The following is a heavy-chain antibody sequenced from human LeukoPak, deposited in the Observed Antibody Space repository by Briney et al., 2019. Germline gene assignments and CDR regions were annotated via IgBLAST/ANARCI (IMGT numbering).Heavy chain of an antibody. D-gene: IGHD5-24*01. CDR2: ISTTSRTL. Sequence: GGSLRLSCAASGFTFSNYAMNWVRQAPGKGLEWVSYISTTSRTLYYADSVKGRFTISRDNSKNTLYLQMNSLRAEDTAVYYCAKFMAQYYYYYYYMDVWGKGTTVTVSS. J-gene: IGHJ6*03. CDR3: AKFMAQYYYYYYYMDV. V-gene: IGHV3-48*01. CDR1: GFTFSNYA.